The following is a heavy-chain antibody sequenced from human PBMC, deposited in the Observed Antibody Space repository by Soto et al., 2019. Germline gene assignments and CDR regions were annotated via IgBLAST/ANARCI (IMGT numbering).Heavy chain of an antibody. V-gene: IGHV1-2*02. Sequence: ASVKVSCKASGYTFTGYYMHWVRQAPGQGLEWMGWINPNSGGTNYAQKFQGRVTMTRDTSISTAYMELSRLRSDDTAVYYCARDGTYSSSWYSEVSGFGKYGMAVRGQGTTVPV. CDR2: INPNSGGT. D-gene: IGHD6-13*01. CDR1: GYTFTGYY. J-gene: IGHJ6*02. CDR3: ARDGTYSSSWYSEVSGFGKYGMAV.